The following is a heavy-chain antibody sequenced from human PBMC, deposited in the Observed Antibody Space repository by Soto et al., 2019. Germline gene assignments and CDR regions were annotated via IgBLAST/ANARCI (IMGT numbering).Heavy chain of an antibody. CDR2: IIPIFGTA. J-gene: IGHJ5*02. V-gene: IGHV1-69*06. CDR3: AGDSSGTDWCDP. D-gene: IGHD3-22*01. CDR1: GGTFSSYA. Sequence: QVHLVQSGAEVKKPGSSVKVSCKASGGTFSSYAISWVRQAPGQGLVWMGGIIPIFGTANYAQKFQGRVTITADKSTSTAYMELSSLRSEDTAVYYCAGDSSGTDWCDPWGQGTLVTVSS.